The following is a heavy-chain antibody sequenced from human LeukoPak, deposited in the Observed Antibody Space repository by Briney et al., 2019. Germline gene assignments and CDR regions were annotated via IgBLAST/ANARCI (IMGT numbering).Heavy chain of an antibody. Sequence: GGSLKLSCAASGFTFSGSAMHWVRQASGKGLEWVGRIRSKADSYATAYAASVKGRFTISRDDSKNTAYLQMNSLKTEDTAVYYCTRHEAGYYGSRDTDYWGQGTLVTVSS. D-gene: IGHD3-10*01. J-gene: IGHJ4*02. CDR2: IRSKADSYAT. V-gene: IGHV3-73*01. CDR3: TRHEAGYYGSRDTDY. CDR1: GFTFSGSA.